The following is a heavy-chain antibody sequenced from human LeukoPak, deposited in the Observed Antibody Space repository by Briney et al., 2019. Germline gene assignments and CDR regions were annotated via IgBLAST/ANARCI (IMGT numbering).Heavy chain of an antibody. CDR2: ISGSATGGIT. V-gene: IGHV3-23*01. CDR3: ANHRSAFEF. CDR1: GLTFSIYG. J-gene: IGHJ4*02. Sequence: GGSLRLSCAVSGLTFSIYGMSWVRQSPGKGLEWVSAISGSATGGITNYADSVKGRFTISRDNDKNTVYLQMNNLRVQDTAVYYCANHRSAFEFWGQGTLLTVSS. D-gene: IGHD3-10*01.